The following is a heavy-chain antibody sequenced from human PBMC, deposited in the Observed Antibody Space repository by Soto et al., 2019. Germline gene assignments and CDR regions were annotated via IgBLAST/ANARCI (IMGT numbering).Heavy chain of an antibody. J-gene: IGHJ5*02. CDR1: GFTFGDYA. V-gene: IGHV3-49*04. D-gene: IGHD3-22*01. CDR2: IRSKAYGGTT. Sequence: PGGSLRLSCTASGFTFGDYAMSWVRQAPGKGLEWVGFIRSKAYGGTTEYAASVKGRFTISRDDSKSIAYLQMNSLKTEDTAVYYCTGYDYDSSGYYGWFDPWGQGTLVTVSS. CDR3: TGYDYDSSGYYGWFDP.